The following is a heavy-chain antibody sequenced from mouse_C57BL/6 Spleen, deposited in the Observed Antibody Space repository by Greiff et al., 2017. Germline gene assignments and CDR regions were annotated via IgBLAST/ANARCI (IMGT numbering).Heavy chain of an antibody. Sequence: QVQLQPSGAELVRPGASVTLSCKASGYTFTDYEMHWVKQTPVHGLEWIGAIDPETGGTAYNQKFKGKAILTADKSSSTAYMGFRSLTAEDSAVYYCTRWGWDDYWGQGTTLTVSS. J-gene: IGHJ2*01. CDR3: TRWGWDDY. V-gene: IGHV1-15*01. CDR1: GYTFTDYE. CDR2: IDPETGGT. D-gene: IGHD1-1*02.